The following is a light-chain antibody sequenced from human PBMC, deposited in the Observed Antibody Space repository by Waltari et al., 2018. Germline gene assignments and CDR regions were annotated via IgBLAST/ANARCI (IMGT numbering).Light chain of an antibody. Sequence: QSALTQPASGSGSPGKSITSSCTGTRSDVGNYNLVSWYQQHPGKAPKLIIYEVSQRPSGVSNRFSGSKSGTTASLTISGLQAEDEADFYCCSYAGSGSSVVFGGGTKLTVL. CDR2: EVS. J-gene: IGLJ2*01. CDR1: RSDVGNYNL. V-gene: IGLV2-23*02. CDR3: CSYAGSGSSVV.